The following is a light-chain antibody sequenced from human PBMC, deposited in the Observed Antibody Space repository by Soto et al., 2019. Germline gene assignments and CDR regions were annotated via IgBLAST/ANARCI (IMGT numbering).Light chain of an antibody. CDR2: DAS. CDR3: PQTNSLPLT. J-gene: IGKJ4*01. CDR1: RDIRTW. V-gene: IGKV1-12*01. Sequence: DIQMTQSPSFVSASVGDRVTITCRASRDIRTWLAWYQVRPGRAPKFLISDASSLQGGVPPRFSGSGSGRDFTLTISSLQPDDFATYYCPQTNSLPLTFGGGTKVEIK.